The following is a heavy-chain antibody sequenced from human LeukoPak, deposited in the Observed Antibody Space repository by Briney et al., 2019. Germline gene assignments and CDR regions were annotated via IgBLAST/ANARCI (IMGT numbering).Heavy chain of an antibody. Sequence: ASVKVSCKASGYTFTGYYMHWVRQAPGQGLEWMGWINPNSGGTNYAQKFQGRVTMTRDTSISTAYMELSSLRSEDTAVYYCARDDRSGYDFWSGYRYWGQGTLVTVSS. CDR2: INPNSGGT. D-gene: IGHD3-3*01. CDR1: GYTFTGYY. J-gene: IGHJ4*02. CDR3: ARDDRSGYDFWSGYRY. V-gene: IGHV1-2*02.